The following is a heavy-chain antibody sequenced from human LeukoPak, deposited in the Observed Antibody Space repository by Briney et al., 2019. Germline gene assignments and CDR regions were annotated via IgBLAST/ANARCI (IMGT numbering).Heavy chain of an antibody. CDR1: GYTFTDYY. Sequence: ASVTVSCKASGYTFTDYYIHWVREAPGHGLQYLGWINPSGGGTNYAQKFQGRVTMTRDTSISTAYMELSRLRSDDTAVYYCARGKGYCSSTSCYASLTLRYWGQGTLVTVSS. V-gene: IGHV1-2*02. J-gene: IGHJ4*02. CDR3: ARGKGYCSSTSCYASLTLRY. D-gene: IGHD2-2*01. CDR2: INPSGGGT.